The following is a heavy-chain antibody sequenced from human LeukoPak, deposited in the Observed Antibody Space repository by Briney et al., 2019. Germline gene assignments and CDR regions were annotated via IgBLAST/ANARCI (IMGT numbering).Heavy chain of an antibody. V-gene: IGHV5-51*01. CDR1: GYSFSDYW. Sequence: GESLKISCKGSGYSFSDYWIGWVRQMPGKGLEWMGIIYPGDSDTRYSPSFQGQVTISADKSISTAYLQWSSVKASDTAIYYCARQKYSSASYYYYMDVWGKGTTVTVSS. D-gene: IGHD6-6*01. J-gene: IGHJ6*03. CDR3: ARQKYSSASYYYYMDV. CDR2: IYPGDSDT.